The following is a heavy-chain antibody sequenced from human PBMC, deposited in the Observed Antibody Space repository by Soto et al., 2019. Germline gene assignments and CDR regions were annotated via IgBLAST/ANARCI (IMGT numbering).Heavy chain of an antibody. D-gene: IGHD1-26*01. CDR3: AFSLLYIGSYSGAFDY. CDR1: GFTFSSYA. CDR2: ISGSGGST. V-gene: IGHV3-23*01. J-gene: IGHJ4*02. Sequence: EVQLLESGGGLVQPGGSLRLSCAASGFTFSSYAMSWVRQAPGKGLEWVSAISGSGGSTYYADSVKGRFTISRDNSKNTLYLQMNSLRAEDTAVYYCAFSLLYIGSYSGAFDYWGQGTLVTVSS.